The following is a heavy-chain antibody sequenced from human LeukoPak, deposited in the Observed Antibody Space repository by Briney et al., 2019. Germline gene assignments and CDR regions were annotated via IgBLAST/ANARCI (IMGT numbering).Heavy chain of an antibody. Sequence: SETLSLTCTVSGGSISSSSYYWGWIRQPPGKGLEWIGSIYYSGSTYYNPSLKSRVTISVDTSKNQFSLKLSSVTAADTAVYYCARFVGTVYFDYWGQGTLVTVSS. CDR3: ARFVGTVYFDY. D-gene: IGHD4-11*01. J-gene: IGHJ4*02. CDR1: GGSISSSSYY. CDR2: IYYSGST. V-gene: IGHV4-39*01.